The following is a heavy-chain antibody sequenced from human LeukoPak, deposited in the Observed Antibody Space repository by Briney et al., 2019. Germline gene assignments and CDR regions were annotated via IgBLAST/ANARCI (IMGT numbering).Heavy chain of an antibody. Sequence: SVKVSCKASGGTFSSYAISWVRQAPGQGLEWMGRIIPILGIANYAQKFQGRVTITADKSTSTAYMELNSLRSEDTAVYYCASLLASSIAARKDYYYGMDVWGQGTTVTVSS. CDR3: ASLLASSIAARKDYYYGMDV. J-gene: IGHJ6*02. D-gene: IGHD6-6*01. V-gene: IGHV1-69*04. CDR2: IIPILGIA. CDR1: GGTFSSYA.